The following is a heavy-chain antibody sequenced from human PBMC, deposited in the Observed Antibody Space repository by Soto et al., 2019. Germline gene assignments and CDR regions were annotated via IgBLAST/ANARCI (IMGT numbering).Heavy chain of an antibody. CDR2: IWYDGSNK. D-gene: IGHD3-9*01. J-gene: IGHJ6*02. CDR3: ARDYDILTGQAYYGMDV. V-gene: IGHV3-33*01. CDR1: GFTFRSYG. Sequence: ESGGGVVQPGRSLRLSCAASGFTFRSYGMHWVRQAPGKGLEWVAVIWYDGSNKYYADSVKGRFTISRDNSKNTLYLQMNSLRAEDTAVYYCARDYDILTGQAYYGMDVWGQGTTVTVSS.